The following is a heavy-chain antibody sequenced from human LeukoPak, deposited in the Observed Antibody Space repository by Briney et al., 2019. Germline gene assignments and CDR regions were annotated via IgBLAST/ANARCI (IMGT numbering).Heavy chain of an antibody. D-gene: IGHD5-12*01. J-gene: IGHJ4*02. Sequence: ASVKVSCKASGGTFSSYAISWVRQAPGQGLEWMGGIIPIFGTANYAQKFQGRVTITADESTSTAYMELSSLRSEDTAVYYCARDPIYSGYPPGYFDYWGQGTLVTVSS. CDR3: ARDPIYSGYPPGYFDY. V-gene: IGHV1-69*13. CDR1: GGTFSSYA. CDR2: IIPIFGTA.